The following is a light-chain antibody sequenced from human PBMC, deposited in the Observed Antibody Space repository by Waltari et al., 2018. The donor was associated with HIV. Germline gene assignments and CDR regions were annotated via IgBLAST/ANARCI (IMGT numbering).Light chain of an antibody. Sequence: QSALTPPPSASGSPGQPITLPPTGPSVHLGSYKPASWYQQYIDEPPKLLIFAVRNRPSGVSGRFSASKSGNTASLTITGLQSGDEAIYYCSSYTRKISVAFGGGTRVTV. CDR2: AVR. CDR3: SSYTRKISVA. CDR1: SVHLGSYKP. V-gene: IGLV2-14*03. J-gene: IGLJ2*01.